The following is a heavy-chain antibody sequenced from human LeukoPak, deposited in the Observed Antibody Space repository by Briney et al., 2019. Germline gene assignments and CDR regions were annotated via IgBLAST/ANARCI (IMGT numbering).Heavy chain of an antibody. Sequence: PGGSLRLSCAASGSTVSSNYMSWVRQAPGKGLEWVSVIYSGGSTYYADSVKGRFTISRDNSKNTLYLQMNSLRAEDTAVYYCARGYSSGWFYFDYWGQGTLVTVSS. V-gene: IGHV3-53*01. D-gene: IGHD6-19*01. CDR1: GSTVSSNY. CDR2: IYSGGST. J-gene: IGHJ4*02. CDR3: ARGYSSGWFYFDY.